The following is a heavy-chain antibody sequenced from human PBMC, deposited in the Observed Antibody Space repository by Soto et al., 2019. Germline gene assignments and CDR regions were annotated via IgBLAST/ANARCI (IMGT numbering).Heavy chain of an antibody. V-gene: IGHV1-2*02. CDR2: ISPKSGGT. J-gene: IGHJ4*02. D-gene: IGHD3-9*01. CDR1: GYNFIDFH. Sequence: QVQLVQSVAEVKKPGASVKVSCEASGYNFIDFHIHWVRQAPGQGFEWMGRISPKSGGTNYAQKFEGRVTMTWDTSLNTAYMELSSLKSDDTAVYYCARPPGYISDWYYFDLWGQGTRVTVSS. CDR3: ARPPGYISDWYYFDL.